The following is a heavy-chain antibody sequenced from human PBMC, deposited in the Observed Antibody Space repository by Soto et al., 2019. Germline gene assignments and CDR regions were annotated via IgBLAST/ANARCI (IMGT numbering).Heavy chain of an antibody. CDR2: IWYDGSNK. CDR3: ARTNPMQLWLGTFYY. J-gene: IGHJ4*02. Sequence: QVQLVESGGGVVQPGRSLRLSCAASGFTFSSYGMHWVRQAPGKGLEWVAVIWYDGSNKYYADSVKGRFTISRDNSKNTLYLQMNCLSAEVRGVSYCARTNPMQLWLGTFYYLVQGALVIVSA. V-gene: IGHV3-33*01. CDR1: GFTFSSYG. D-gene: IGHD5-18*01.